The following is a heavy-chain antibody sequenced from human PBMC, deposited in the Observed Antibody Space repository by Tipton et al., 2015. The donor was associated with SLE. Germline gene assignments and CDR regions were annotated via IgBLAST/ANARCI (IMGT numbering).Heavy chain of an antibody. CDR3: PIYYHDSTGLHWFDP. J-gene: IGHJ5*02. Sequence: TLSLTCTVSGGSISSYYWSWIRQPPGKGREWIGYIYYSGSPYYNPSLKSRVTISLDMSKNQFSLRLSSVTAADTAVYYCPIYYHDSTGLHWFDPWGQGTLVTVSS. D-gene: IGHD3-22*01. V-gene: IGHV4-59*12. CDR2: IYYSGSP. CDR1: GGSISSYY.